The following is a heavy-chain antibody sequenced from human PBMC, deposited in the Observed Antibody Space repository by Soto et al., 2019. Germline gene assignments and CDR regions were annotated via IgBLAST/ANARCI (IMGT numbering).Heavy chain of an antibody. CDR2: TYFRSKWYN. Sequence: PSQTLSLTCAISGDSVSSNGAAWNWIRQSPSRGLEWLGRTYFRSKWYNDYAVSVESRIIINPDTTNNQFSLQLNSVTPEDTAVYFCAKGDNPGPKTGYAFDPWGQGIMVTVSS. J-gene: IGHJ5*02. CDR3: AKGDNPGPKTGYAFDP. D-gene: IGHD5-12*01. CDR1: GDSVSSNGAA. V-gene: IGHV6-1*01.